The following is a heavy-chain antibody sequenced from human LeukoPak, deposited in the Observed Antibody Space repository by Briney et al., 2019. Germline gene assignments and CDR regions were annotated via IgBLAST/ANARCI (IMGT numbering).Heavy chain of an antibody. CDR1: GGSFRGYY. D-gene: IGHD2-2*01. CDR3: AKGVPAATDNYYYYGMDV. Sequence: PSETLSLTCAVYGGSFRGYYWSWIRQPPGKGLEWIGEINHSRSTNYNPSLKSRVTISVDTSKNRFSLKLSPVTAADTAVYYCAKGVPAATDNYYYYGMDVWGQGTTVTVSS. J-gene: IGHJ6*02. V-gene: IGHV4-34*01. CDR2: INHSRST.